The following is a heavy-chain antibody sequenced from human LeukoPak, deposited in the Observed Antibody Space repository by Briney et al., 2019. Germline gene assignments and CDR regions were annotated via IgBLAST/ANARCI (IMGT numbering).Heavy chain of an antibody. J-gene: IGHJ4*02. CDR2: ISWNSGSI. CDR3: ANQVGY. CDR1: GFTFDDYA. V-gene: IGHV3-9*01. Sequence: SGGSLRLSSAASGFTFDDYAMHWVRQAPGKGLEWVSGISWNSGSIGYADSVKGRFTISRDNAKNSLYLQMNSLRAEDTALYYCANQVGYWGQGTLVTVSS.